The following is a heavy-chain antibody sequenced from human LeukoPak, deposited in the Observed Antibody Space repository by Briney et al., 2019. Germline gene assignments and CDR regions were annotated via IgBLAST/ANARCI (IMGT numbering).Heavy chain of an antibody. V-gene: IGHV3-21*01. J-gene: IGHJ5*02. CDR3: ARAEDIVVVPAAMGP. Sequence: GGSLRLSCAASGFTFSSDSMNWVRQAPGKGLEWVSSISSSSSYIYYADSVKGRFTISRDNAKNSLYLQMNSLRAEDTAVYYCARAEDIVVVPAAMGPWGQGTLVTVSS. CDR1: GFTFSSDS. CDR2: ISSSSSYI. D-gene: IGHD2-2*01.